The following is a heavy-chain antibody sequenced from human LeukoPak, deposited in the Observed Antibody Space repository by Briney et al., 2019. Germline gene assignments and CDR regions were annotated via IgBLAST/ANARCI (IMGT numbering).Heavy chain of an antibody. D-gene: IGHD4/OR15-4a*01. V-gene: IGHV1-69*13. CDR2: IIPIFGTA. CDR3: ARRAGAYSHPYDY. J-gene: IGHJ4*02. Sequence: GASVKVSCKASGYTFTGYYMHWVRQAPGQGLEWMGGIIPIFGTANYAQKFQGRVTITADESTSTACMELSSLRSEDTAVYYCARRAGAYSHPYDYWGQGTLVTVSS. CDR1: GYTFTGYY.